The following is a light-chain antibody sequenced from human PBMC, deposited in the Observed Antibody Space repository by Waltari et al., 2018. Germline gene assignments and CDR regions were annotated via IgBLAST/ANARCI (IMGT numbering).Light chain of an antibody. CDR1: QSVGKY. J-gene: IGKJ1*01. CDR3: QKYVSLPAT. CDR2: DTS. V-gene: IGKV3-20*01. Sequence: VLTQSPGTLYLSPGERATLSCRASQSVGKYLAWYQQKPGQAPRLLIYDTSTRATGIPDRFSGSGSGTDFSLTISRLEPEDFAVYYCQKYVSLPATFGQGTKVQAK.